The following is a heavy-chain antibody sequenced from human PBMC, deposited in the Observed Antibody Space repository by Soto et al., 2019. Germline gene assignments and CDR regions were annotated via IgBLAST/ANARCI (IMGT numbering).Heavy chain of an antibody. V-gene: IGHV4-61*01. CDR2: MYYTGVT. CDR3: ARGGEPLGYYGLDV. Sequence: SSETLSLTCSVSGGSVRSGNHFWNWIRQPPGRGLEWLGYMYYTGVTNYNPSLKSRVSMSVDTSKDQFSLNLTSLTAADTAVYYCARGGEPLGYYGLDVWGQGTTVTVPS. J-gene: IGHJ6*02. CDR1: GGSVRSGNHF.